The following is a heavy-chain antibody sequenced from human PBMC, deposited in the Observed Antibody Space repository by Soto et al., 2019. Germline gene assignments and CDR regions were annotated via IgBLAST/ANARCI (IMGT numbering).Heavy chain of an antibody. CDR1: GYTFTSYG. CDR2: MNPNSGNT. D-gene: IGHD1-20*01. Sequence: QVQLVQSGAEVKKPGASVKVSCKASGYTFTSYGINWVRQATGQGLEWMGWMNPNSGNTAYAQKFQGRVTMTRNTSISTAYTELSSLRPEDTAVYYCAREITDYGMDVWGQGTRVTVSS. V-gene: IGHV1-8*01. J-gene: IGHJ6*02. CDR3: AREITDYGMDV.